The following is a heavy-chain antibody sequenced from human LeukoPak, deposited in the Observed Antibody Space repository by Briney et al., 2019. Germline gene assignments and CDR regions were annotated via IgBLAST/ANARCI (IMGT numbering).Heavy chain of an antibody. V-gene: IGHV4-31*03. D-gene: IGHD2-2*01. CDR2: IYYSGST. CDR1: GGSISSGGYY. J-gene: IGHJ2*01. CDR3: ARGPRVVPAAMQNYWYFDL. Sequence: SQTLSLTSTVSGGSISSGGYYWSWLRQHPGKGLEWIGYIYYSGSTYYNPSLKSRVTISVDTSKKQFSLKLSSVTAADTAVYYCARGPRVVPAAMQNYWYFDLWGRGTLVTVSS.